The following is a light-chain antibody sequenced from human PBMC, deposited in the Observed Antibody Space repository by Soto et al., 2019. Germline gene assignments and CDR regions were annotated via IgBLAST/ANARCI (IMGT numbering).Light chain of an antibody. CDR3: TSYTTDSTLYV. V-gene: IGLV2-14*01. Sequence: QSALTQPASVSGSPGQSITISCTGTSSDVGDYNYVSWYQQHPGKAPKLMMYEVRNRPSGVSNRFSGSKSGNTASLTISGLQAEDEADYYCTSYTTDSTLYVFGTGTKLTVL. J-gene: IGLJ1*01. CDR1: SSDVGDYNY. CDR2: EVR.